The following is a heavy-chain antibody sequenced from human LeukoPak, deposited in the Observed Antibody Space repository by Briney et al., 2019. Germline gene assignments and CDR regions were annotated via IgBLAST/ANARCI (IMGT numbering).Heavy chain of an antibody. CDR3: ARSGQSYYDFWSGYSNWFDP. V-gene: IGHV3-21*01. CDR1: GFTFSSYS. Sequence: GGSLRLSCAASGFTFSSYSMNWVRQAPGKGLEWVSSISSSSSYIYYADSVKGRFTISRDNAKNSLYLQMNSLRAEDTAVYYCARSGQSYYDFWSGYSNWFDPWGQGTLVTVSS. D-gene: IGHD3-3*01. J-gene: IGHJ5*02. CDR2: ISSSSSYI.